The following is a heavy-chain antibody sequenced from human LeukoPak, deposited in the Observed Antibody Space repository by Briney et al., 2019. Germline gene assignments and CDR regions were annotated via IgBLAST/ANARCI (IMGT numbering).Heavy chain of an antibody. CDR3: ARDHRLAAAAGKHNYYYYYYMDV. J-gene: IGHJ6*03. D-gene: IGHD6-13*01. V-gene: IGHV4-4*07. CDR2: IYTSGST. CDR1: GGSISSYY. Sequence: SETLSLTCTVSGGSISSYYWSWIRQPAGKGLEWIGRIYTSGSTNYNPSLKSRVTKSVDTSKNQFSLKLSSVTAADTAVYYCARDHRLAAAAGKHNYYYYYYMDVWGKGTTVTIS.